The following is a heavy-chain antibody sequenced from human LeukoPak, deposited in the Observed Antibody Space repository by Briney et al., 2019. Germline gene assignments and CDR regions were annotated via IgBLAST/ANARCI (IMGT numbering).Heavy chain of an antibody. CDR3: ARLLSGTYYYFDY. CDR2: IHYDGTSK. J-gene: IGHJ4*02. Sequence: GGSLRLSCTASGFTFSSYGIPWVRQAPGRGLGWVTFIHYDGTSKYYADSVNGRFSVSRDNSKNTFYLQMNNLRADDTAVYYCARLLSGTYYYFDYWGQGTLVTVSS. V-gene: IGHV3-30*02. D-gene: IGHD1-26*01. CDR1: GFTFSSYG.